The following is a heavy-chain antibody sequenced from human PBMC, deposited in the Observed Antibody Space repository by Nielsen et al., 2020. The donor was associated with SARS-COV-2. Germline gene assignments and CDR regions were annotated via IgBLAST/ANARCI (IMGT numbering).Heavy chain of an antibody. Sequence: SETLSLTCTVSGGSISSYYWSWIRQPPGKGLEWIGYIYYSGSTNYNPSLKSRVTISVDTSKNQFSLKLSSVTAADTAVHYCARDLIHCSSTGCRSYYYYGMDVWGQGTTVTVSS. D-gene: IGHD2-2*01. V-gene: IGHV4-59*01. CDR1: GGSISSYY. J-gene: IGHJ6*02. CDR2: IYYSGST. CDR3: ARDLIHCSSTGCRSYYYYGMDV.